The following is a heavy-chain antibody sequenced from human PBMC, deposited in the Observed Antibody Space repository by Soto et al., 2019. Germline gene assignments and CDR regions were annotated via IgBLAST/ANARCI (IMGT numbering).Heavy chain of an antibody. D-gene: IGHD3-16*01. CDR1: GFTFSAYW. J-gene: IGHJ4*02. CDR3: AMSGWLITPRSLFDK. V-gene: IGHV3-7*05. Sequence: EVQLVESGGGLVLPGGSLRLSCAASGFTFSAYWMSCVRQAPGKAPEWVANIKEDGSEKSYVDSVKARFTISRDNAKSSLDLQMNSLRAEDTAVYYCAMSGWLITPRSLFDKWGQGTLVTVSS. CDR2: IKEDGSEK.